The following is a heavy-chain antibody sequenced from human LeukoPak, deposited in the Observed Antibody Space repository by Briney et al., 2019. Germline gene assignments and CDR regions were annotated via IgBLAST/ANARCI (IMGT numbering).Heavy chain of an antibody. Sequence: PGGSLRLSCAASGFTFSSYGMHWVRQAPGKGLEWVAVISFDGSNSYYANSAKGRFTISRDNSKNTMYLQMNSLRAEDTAVYYCAKDHSSGWYFDYWGQGTLVTVSS. CDR1: GFTFSSYG. V-gene: IGHV3-30*18. CDR2: ISFDGSNS. D-gene: IGHD6-19*01. CDR3: AKDHSSGWYFDY. J-gene: IGHJ4*02.